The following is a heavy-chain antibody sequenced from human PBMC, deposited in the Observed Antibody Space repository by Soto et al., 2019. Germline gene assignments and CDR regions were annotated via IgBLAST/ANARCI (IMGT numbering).Heavy chain of an antibody. D-gene: IGHD6-19*01. CDR1: GGSISSSSYY. Sequence: SETLSLTCTVSGGSISSSSYYWGWIRQPPGKGLEWIGSIYYSGSTYYNPSLKSRVTISVDTSKNQFSLKLNSVTAADTAVYYCARAIAVAVNWFDPWGQGTLVTVSS. V-gene: IGHV4-39*07. CDR3: ARAIAVAVNWFDP. CDR2: IYYSGST. J-gene: IGHJ5*02.